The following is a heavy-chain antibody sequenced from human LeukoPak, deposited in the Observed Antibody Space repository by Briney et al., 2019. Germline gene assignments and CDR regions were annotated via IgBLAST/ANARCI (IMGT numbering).Heavy chain of an antibody. CDR2: IYRSRST. CDR3: ARVRYSRFGARYYYFDY. J-gene: IGHJ4*02. CDR1: GCSISSSNW. V-gene: IGHV4-4*02. D-gene: IGHD3-10*01. Sequence: SGTLSLTCAVSGCSISSSNWWSWVRQPPGEGLGWIGEIYRSRSTNYNPSLKSRVTISVDKSKNQFSLKLSSVTAADTAVYYCARVRYSRFGARYYYFDYWGQGPLVTVSS.